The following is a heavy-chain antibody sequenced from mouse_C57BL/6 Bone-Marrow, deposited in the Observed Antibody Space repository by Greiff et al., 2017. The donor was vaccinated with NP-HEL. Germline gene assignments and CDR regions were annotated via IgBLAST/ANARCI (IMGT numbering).Heavy chain of an antibody. Sequence: QVQLQQPGAELVKPGASVKLSCKASGYTFTSYWMHWVKQRPGQGLEWIGMIHPNSGSTNYNEKFKSKATLTVDKSSSKAYMQLSSLTSEDSAVYYCARPYYGNYGYFDVWGTGTTVTVSS. D-gene: IGHD2-10*01. V-gene: IGHV1-64*01. J-gene: IGHJ1*03. CDR2: IHPNSGST. CDR1: GYTFTSYW. CDR3: ARPYYGNYGYFDV.